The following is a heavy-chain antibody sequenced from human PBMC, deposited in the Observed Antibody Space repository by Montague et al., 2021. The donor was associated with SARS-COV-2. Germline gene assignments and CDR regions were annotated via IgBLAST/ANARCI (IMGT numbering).Heavy chain of an antibody. D-gene: IGHD1-1*01. Sequence: SETLSLTCIVSGASIHRYYWSWIRQSAEKGLEWIGHIHYSGSTNSNPALQTRVTLSVDTSKNQFSLKLKSVTTADTAVYYCATVPRTGGQGFNRWGQGTPVTVST. CDR1: GASIHRYY. CDR3: ATVPRTGGQGFNR. V-gene: IGHV4-4*07. CDR2: IHYSGST. J-gene: IGHJ5*02.